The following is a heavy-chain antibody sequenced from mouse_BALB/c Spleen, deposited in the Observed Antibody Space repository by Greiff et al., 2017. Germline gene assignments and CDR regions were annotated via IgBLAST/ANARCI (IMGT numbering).Heavy chain of an antibody. V-gene: IGHV1-14*01. J-gene: IGHJ3*01. CDR3: ARWGDYDVAWFAY. CDR2: INPYNDGT. Sequence: VQLQQSGPELVKPGASVKMSCKASGYTFTSYVMHWVKQKPGQGLELIGYINPYNDGTKYNEKFKGKATLTSDKSSSTAYMELSSLTSEDSAVYYCARWGDYDVAWFAYWGQGTLVTVSA. D-gene: IGHD2-4*01. CDR1: GYTFTSYV.